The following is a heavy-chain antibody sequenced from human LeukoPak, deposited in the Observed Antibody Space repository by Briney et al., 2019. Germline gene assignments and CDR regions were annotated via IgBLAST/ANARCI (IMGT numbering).Heavy chain of an antibody. CDR3: ARDNYYGSGSKFDY. J-gene: IGHJ4*02. D-gene: IGHD3-10*01. CDR1: GFTFSSYE. Sequence: PGGSLRLSCAASGFTFSSYEMNWVRQAPGKGLEWVSYISSSGSTIYYADSVKGRFTISRDNAKNSLYLQMNSLRAEDTAVYYCARDNYYGSGSKFDYWGQGTLVTVSS. CDR2: ISSSGSTI. V-gene: IGHV3-48*03.